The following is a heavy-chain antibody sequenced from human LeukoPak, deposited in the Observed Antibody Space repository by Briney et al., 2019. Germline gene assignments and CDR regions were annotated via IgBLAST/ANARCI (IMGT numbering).Heavy chain of an antibody. CDR3: ASSIVPTSMDV. V-gene: IGHV4-59*01. CDR1: GGPISSYY. J-gene: IGHJ6*02. CDR2: IYYSGST. D-gene: IGHD2-8*01. Sequence: SETPSLTCTVSGGPISSYYWSWIRQPPGKGLEWIGYIYYSGSTNYNPSLKSRVTISVDTSKNQFSLKLSSVTAADTAVYYCASSIVPTSMDVWGQGTTVTVSS.